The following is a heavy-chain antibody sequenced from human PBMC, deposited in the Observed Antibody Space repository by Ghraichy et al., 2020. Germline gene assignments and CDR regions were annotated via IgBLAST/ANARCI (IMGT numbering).Heavy chain of an antibody. V-gene: IGHV1-8*01. CDR3: VRDSDDAFDF. CDR2: LNPNRGSS. Sequence: ASVKVSCKASGYTFTNYDINWVRQAPGQGLEWMGFLNPNRGSSYFEQKFQGRVTMTRNTSISTAYMELSSLRSEDTAVYYCVRDSDDAFDFWGQGTMVTVSS. J-gene: IGHJ3*01. D-gene: IGHD5-18*01. CDR1: GYTFTNYD.